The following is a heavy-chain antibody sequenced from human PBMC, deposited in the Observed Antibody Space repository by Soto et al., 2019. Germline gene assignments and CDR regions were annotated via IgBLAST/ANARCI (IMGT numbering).Heavy chain of an antibody. D-gene: IGHD3-3*01. CDR3: ASRKPEGYYEVWSGTTYYYYGMDV. Sequence: ASVKVSCKASGYTFTSYDINWVRQATGQGLEWMGWMNPNSGNTGYAQKFQGRVTMTRNTSISTAYMELSSLRSEDTAVYYCASRKPEGYYEVWSGTTYYYYGMDVWGQGTTVTVSS. CDR2: MNPNSGNT. J-gene: IGHJ6*02. V-gene: IGHV1-8*01. CDR1: GYTFTSYD.